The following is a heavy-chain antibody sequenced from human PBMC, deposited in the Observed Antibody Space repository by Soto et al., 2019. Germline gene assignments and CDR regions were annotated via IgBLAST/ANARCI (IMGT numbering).Heavy chain of an antibody. CDR1: GYTFTSYG. CDR3: ARSITIFESVVV. CDR2: ISAYNGNT. V-gene: IGHV1-18*01. Sequence: APEKVSCPTSGYTFTSYGISWVRQAPGQGLEWMGWISAYNGNTDYAQKLQGRVTMTTDTSTSTVYMELRSLRSDDTAVYYCARSITIFESVVVWGQRSLVTVS. D-gene: IGHD3-3*01. J-gene: IGHJ1*01.